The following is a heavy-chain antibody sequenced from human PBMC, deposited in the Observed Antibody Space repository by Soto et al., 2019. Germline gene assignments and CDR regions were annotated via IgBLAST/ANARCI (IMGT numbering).Heavy chain of an antibody. CDR2: ISPSNGRT. CDR3: ARVFLPGFPDY. CDR1: GYTFNTYA. V-gene: IGHV1-18*01. J-gene: IGHJ4*02. Sequence: SVNVSCKASGYTFNTYAITWVRQAPGQGLEWMGWISPSNGRTRYTQSLQDRLTMTTDTSANTAYMELRSLKSDDTAIYYCARVFLPGFPDYWGQGTLVTV. D-gene: IGHD1-1*01.